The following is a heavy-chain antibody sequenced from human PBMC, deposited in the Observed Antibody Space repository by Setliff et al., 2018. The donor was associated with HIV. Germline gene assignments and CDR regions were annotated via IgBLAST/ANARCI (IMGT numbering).Heavy chain of an antibody. CDR2: IIPILGIA. J-gene: IGHJ4*02. D-gene: IGHD2-8*02. CDR1: GGTFSSYA. CDR3: TTDDPGYFDY. V-gene: IGHV1-69*10. Sequence: SVKVSCKASGGTFSSYAISWVRQAPGQGLEWMGGIIPILGIANYAQKFQGRVTITADESTSTAYMELSSLRSEDTAVYYCTTDDPGYFDYWGQGTLVTVSS.